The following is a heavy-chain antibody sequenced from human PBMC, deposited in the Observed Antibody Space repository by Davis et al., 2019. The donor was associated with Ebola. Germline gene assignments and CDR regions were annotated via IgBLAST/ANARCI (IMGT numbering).Heavy chain of an antibody. V-gene: IGHV3-20*04. CDR3: ARGSQYCSMDV. CDR2: INWNSGSR. CDR1: GFTFRSYA. J-gene: IGHJ6*03. Sequence: GESLKISCVASGFTFRSYAMNWVRQVPGKGLEWVSGINWNSGSRLYADSVKGRFTISRDNAKNSLYLEMNSLRAEDTALYYCARGSQYCSMDVWGKGTTVTVSS.